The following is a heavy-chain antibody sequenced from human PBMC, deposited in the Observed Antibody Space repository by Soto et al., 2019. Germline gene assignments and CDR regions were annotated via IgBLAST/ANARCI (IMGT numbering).Heavy chain of an antibody. CDR2: ISSSSSTI. CDR3: ARGLMVYAIDYFDY. CDR1: GFTFSSYS. D-gene: IGHD2-8*01. J-gene: IGHJ4*02. V-gene: IGHV3-48*01. Sequence: EVPLVESGGGLVQPGGSLRLSCAASGFTFSSYSMNWVRQAPGKGLEWVSYISSSSSTIYYADSVKGRFTISRDNAKNSLYLQMNSLRAEDTAVYYCARGLMVYAIDYFDYWGQGTLVNVSS.